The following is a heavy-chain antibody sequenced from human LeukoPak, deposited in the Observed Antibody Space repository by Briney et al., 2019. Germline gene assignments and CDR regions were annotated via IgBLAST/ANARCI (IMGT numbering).Heavy chain of an antibody. J-gene: IGHJ4*02. CDR1: GFTFSSYA. D-gene: IGHD5-24*01. CDR2: ISGSGGST. V-gene: IGHV3-23*01. Sequence: GSLRLSCAASGFTFSSYAMSWVRQAPGKGLEWASAISGSGGSTYYADSVKGRFTISRDNSKNTLYLQMNSLRAEDTAVYYCARRDGYNNRGYWGQGTLVTVSS. CDR3: ARRDGYNNRGY.